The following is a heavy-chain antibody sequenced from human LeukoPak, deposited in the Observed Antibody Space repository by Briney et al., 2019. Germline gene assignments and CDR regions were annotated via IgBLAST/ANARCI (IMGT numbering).Heavy chain of an antibody. CDR2: ISGSGGST. CDR1: GFTFSSYG. J-gene: IGHJ4*02. CDR3: ARTGGRDGYRGTSPSDY. Sequence: GGTLRLSCAASGFTFSSYGMSWVRQAPGKGLEWVSAISGSGGSTYYADSVKGRFTISRDNAKNSLYLQMNSLRAEDTAVYYCARTGGRDGYRGTSPSDYWGQGTLVTVSS. D-gene: IGHD5-24*01. V-gene: IGHV3-23*01.